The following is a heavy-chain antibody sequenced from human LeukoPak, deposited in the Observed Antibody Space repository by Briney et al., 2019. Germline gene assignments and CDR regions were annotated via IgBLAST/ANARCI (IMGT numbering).Heavy chain of an antibody. Sequence: SVKVSCKASGGTFSSYAISWVRQAPGQGLEWMGGIIPIFGTANYAQKFQGRVTITADESTSTAYMELSSLRSEDTAVYYCARVGDYGDYGGYWGQGTLVTVSS. CDR3: ARVGDYGDYGGY. V-gene: IGHV1-69*13. CDR2: IIPIFGTA. D-gene: IGHD4-17*01. CDR1: GGTFSSYA. J-gene: IGHJ4*02.